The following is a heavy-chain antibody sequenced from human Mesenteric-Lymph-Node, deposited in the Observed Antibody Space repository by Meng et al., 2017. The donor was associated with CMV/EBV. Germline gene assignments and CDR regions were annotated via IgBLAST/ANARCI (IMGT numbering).Heavy chain of an antibody. CDR2: IIPIFGTA. CDR1: GGTFSSYA. V-gene: IGHV1-69*05. D-gene: IGHD6-13*01. CDR3: ARDPPYSSSWYNFDY. J-gene: IGHJ4*02. Sequence: SVKVSCKASGGTFSSYAISWVRQAPGQGLEWMGGIIPIFGTANYAQKFQGRVTITTDESTSTAYMELSSLRSEDTAVYYCARDPPYSSSWYNFDYWGQGTLVTVSS.